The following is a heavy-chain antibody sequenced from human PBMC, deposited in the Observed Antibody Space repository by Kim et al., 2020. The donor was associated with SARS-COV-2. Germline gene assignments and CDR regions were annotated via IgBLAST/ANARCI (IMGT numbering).Heavy chain of an antibody. J-gene: IGHJ4*02. D-gene: IGHD3-22*01. Sequence: PSRRSRVSISVGTSKHQFTLKLSSVTAADTAVYYCARLISTSGGYFDYWGQGTLVTVSS. CDR3: ARLISTSGGYFDY. V-gene: IGHV4-30-2*04.